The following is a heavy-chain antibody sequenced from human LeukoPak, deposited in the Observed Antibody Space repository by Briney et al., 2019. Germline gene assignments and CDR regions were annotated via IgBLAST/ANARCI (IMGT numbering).Heavy chain of an antibody. CDR2: ISSSSSYI. V-gene: IGHV3-21*01. D-gene: IGHD6-19*01. J-gene: IGHJ4*02. CDR1: GFTFRSYA. Sequence: PGGSLRLSCAASGFTFRSYAMSWVRQAPGKGLEWVSSISSSSSYIYYADSVKGRFTISRDNAKNSLYLQMNSLRAEDTAVYYCARGTGYSSGFDYWGQGTLVTVSS. CDR3: ARGTGYSSGFDY.